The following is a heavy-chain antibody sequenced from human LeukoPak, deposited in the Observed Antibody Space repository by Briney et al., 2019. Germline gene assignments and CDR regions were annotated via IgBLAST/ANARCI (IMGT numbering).Heavy chain of an antibody. CDR2: IRYDGSNK. V-gene: IGHV3-30*02. CDR3: ARGCSSGWSCCY. J-gene: IGHJ4*02. D-gene: IGHD6-19*01. Sequence: GGSLRLSCAASGFTFSSYGMHWVRQAPGKGLEWVAFIRYDGSNKYYADSVKGRFTIYRDNAKNSLYLQMNSLRAEDTAVYYCARGCSSGWSCCYWGQGTLVTVSS. CDR1: GFTFSSYG.